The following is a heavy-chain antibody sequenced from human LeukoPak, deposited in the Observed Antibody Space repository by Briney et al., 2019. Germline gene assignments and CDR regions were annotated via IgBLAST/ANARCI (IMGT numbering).Heavy chain of an antibody. CDR2: ISYDRRTK. CDR1: GFTFSSFA. V-gene: IGHV3-30*04. Sequence: GGSLRLSCAASGFTFSSFAMHWVRQSPGKGLEWVAVISYDRRTKYYADSVKGRFTISRDNSKNTLYLQMNSLRAEDTAVYYCARDLRITMIVVVSHHDAFDIWGQGTMVTVSS. D-gene: IGHD3-22*01. J-gene: IGHJ3*02. CDR3: ARDLRITMIVVVSHHDAFDI.